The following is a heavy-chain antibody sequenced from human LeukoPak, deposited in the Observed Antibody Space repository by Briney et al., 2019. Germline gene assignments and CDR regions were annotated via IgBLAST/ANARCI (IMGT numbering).Heavy chain of an antibody. CDR3: AREYEVLLWFEPHGMDV. Sequence: PGRSLRLSCAASGFTFSSYGMHWVRQAPGKGLEGVAVIWYDGSNKYYADSVKGRFTISRDNSKNTLYLQMNSLRAEDTAVYYCAREYEVLLWFEPHGMDVWGQGTTVTVSS. CDR1: GFTFSSYG. CDR2: IWYDGSNK. D-gene: IGHD3-10*01. V-gene: IGHV3-33*01. J-gene: IGHJ6*02.